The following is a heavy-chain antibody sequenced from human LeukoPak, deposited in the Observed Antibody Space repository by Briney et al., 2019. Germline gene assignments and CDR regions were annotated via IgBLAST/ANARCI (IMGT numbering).Heavy chain of an antibody. Sequence: GGSLRLSCAASGFTFSNSWMLWVRQAPGRGLEWVGRIKRDIDGGTTDYAAPLKGRFTITRDDSENTLYLQMYSLKTEDTAVYYCTTDLPRSTSCSHDYWGQGTQVTVSS. CDR1: GFTFSNSW. V-gene: IGHV3-15*01. J-gene: IGHJ4*02. D-gene: IGHD2/OR15-2a*01. CDR3: TTDLPRSTSCSHDY. CDR2: IKRDIDGGTT.